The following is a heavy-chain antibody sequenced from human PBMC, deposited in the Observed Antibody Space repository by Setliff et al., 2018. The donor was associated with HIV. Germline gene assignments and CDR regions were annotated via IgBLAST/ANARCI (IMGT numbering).Heavy chain of an antibody. D-gene: IGHD3-10*01. Sequence: ASVKVSCKASGYTFTTYSLHWVRQAPGHSLEWMGWINVGNGDTKYSPELQGRISIARDTSANTAYMELSSLRSDDTAVYFCARGALLAVFDFDHWGQGTQVTVSS. CDR1: GYTFTTYS. CDR3: ARGALLAVFDFDH. V-gene: IGHV1-3*01. J-gene: IGHJ4*02. CDR2: INVGNGDT.